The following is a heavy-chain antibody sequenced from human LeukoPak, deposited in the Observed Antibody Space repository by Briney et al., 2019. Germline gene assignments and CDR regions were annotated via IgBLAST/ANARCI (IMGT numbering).Heavy chain of an antibody. J-gene: IGHJ4*02. CDR3: ARSPSYYGSGIDY. CDR1: GYTFTGYY. Sequence: ASVKVSCKASGYTFTGYYMHWVRRAPGQGLEWMGWINPNSGGTNYAQKFQGRVTMTRDTSISTAYMELSRLRSDDTAVYYCARSPSYYGSGIDYWGQGTLVTVSS. D-gene: IGHD3-10*01. V-gene: IGHV1-2*02. CDR2: INPNSGGT.